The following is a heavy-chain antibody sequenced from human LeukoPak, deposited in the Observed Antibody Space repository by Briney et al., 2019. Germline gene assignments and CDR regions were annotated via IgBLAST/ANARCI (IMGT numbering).Heavy chain of an antibody. Sequence: GGSLRLSCAASGFTFSSYSMNWVRQAPGKGLEWVSSISSSSSYIYYADSVKGRFTISRDNSKNTLYLQMNSLRAEDTAVYYCAKSRGESRGASNYWGQGTLVTVSS. D-gene: IGHD1-26*01. V-gene: IGHV3-21*04. CDR1: GFTFSSYS. CDR2: ISSSSSYI. J-gene: IGHJ4*02. CDR3: AKSRGESRGASNY.